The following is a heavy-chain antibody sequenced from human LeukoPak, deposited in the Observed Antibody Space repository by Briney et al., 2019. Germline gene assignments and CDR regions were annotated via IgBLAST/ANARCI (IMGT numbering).Heavy chain of an antibody. Sequence: PGGSLRLSCAASGFTFSSDGMHWVRQAPGKRLEGGAVISYDGSNKYYADSVKGRFTISRDNSKNTLYLQMNSLRAEDTAVYYCAKDPNSSGYYYFDYWGQGTLVSVSS. CDR2: ISYDGSNK. D-gene: IGHD3-22*01. CDR3: AKDPNSSGYYYFDY. J-gene: IGHJ4*02. V-gene: IGHV3-30*18. CDR1: GFTFSSDG.